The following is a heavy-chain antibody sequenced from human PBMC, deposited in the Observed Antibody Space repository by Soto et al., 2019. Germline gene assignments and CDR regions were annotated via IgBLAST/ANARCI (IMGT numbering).Heavy chain of an antibody. V-gene: IGHV5-51*01. J-gene: IGHJ6*04. CDR1: GYSFTSYW. CDR3: ARHHYSNYVSYNYGMAV. D-gene: IGHD4-4*01. Sequence: PGESLKLSCKGSGYSFTSYWIGWVRQMPGKGLEWMGIIYPGDSDTRYSPSFQGQVTISADKSISTAYLQWSSLKASDTAMYYCARHHYSNYVSYNYGMAVWGKGTTVTVSS. CDR2: IYPGDSDT.